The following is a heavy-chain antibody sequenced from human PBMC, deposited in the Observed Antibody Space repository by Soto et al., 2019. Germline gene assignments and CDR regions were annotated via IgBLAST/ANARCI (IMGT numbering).Heavy chain of an antibody. CDR1: GFTFSNYD. CDR2: ISYDGSNK. J-gene: IGHJ4*02. Sequence: VQLVQSGAEVKKPGESLKISCAASGFTFSNYDMHWVRQAPGKGLEWVAVISYDGSNKYYADSVRGRFTISRDNSKNTLYLQMNSLRADDTAVYYCAKAAATYYCSGGYCYNYYFDSWGQGTLVTVSS. V-gene: IGHV3-30*18. D-gene: IGHD2-15*01. CDR3: AKAAATYYCSGGYCYNYYFDS.